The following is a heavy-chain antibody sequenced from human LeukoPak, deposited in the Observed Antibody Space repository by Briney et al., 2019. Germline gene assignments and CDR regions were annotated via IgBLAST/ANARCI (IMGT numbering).Heavy chain of an antibody. V-gene: IGHV4-59*08. D-gene: IGHD1-1*01. CDR1: GGSISHYY. J-gene: IGHJ5*02. Sequence: SETLSVTCTVSGGSISHYYWSWIRPPPGEGLEWSGSFEYCGVTNYNPSLQRRVTIPAGPSKNQFYLKMSPVGAADTAAYYCARHGVSYTWRFDPWGQGTLVTVSS. CDR2: FEYCGVT. CDR3: ARHGVSYTWRFDP.